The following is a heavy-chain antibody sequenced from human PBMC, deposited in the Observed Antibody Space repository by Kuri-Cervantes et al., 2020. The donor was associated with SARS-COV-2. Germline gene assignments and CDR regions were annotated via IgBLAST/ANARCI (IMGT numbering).Heavy chain of an antibody. CDR1: GFTFSHFA. Sequence: GESLKISCGASGFTFSHFAMSWVRQAPGKGLEWVSAISPSGAAYYGDSVKGRFTISRDNSKNMLYLQMDSLRADDTAVYYCAREKLYSGSHIDYWGQGTLVTVSS. V-gene: IGHV3-23*01. CDR2: ISPSGAA. J-gene: IGHJ4*02. D-gene: IGHD1-26*01. CDR3: AREKLYSGSHIDY.